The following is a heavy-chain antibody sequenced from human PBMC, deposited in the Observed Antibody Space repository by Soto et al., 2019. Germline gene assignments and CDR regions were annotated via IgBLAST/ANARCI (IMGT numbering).Heavy chain of an antibody. CDR3: ARDSGYNYGHPLAY. Sequence: PGGSLRLSCAASGFTFSSYTMHWVRQAPGKGLEWVTLILSDGSNKYYADSVKGRFTVSRDNSKSTLYLQLNSLRAEDTAMYYCARDSGYNYGHPLAYWGQGTLVTVSS. J-gene: IGHJ4*02. CDR1: GFTFSSYT. D-gene: IGHD5-18*01. V-gene: IGHV3-30-3*01. CDR2: ILSDGSNK.